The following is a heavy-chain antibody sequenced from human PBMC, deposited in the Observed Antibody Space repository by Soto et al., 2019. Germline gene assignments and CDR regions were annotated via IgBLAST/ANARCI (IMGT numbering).Heavy chain of an antibody. J-gene: IGHJ6*02. D-gene: IGHD2-2*01. CDR2: ISGTGGST. CDR3: ARDRSDCNTTSCLGYYYYFGMDV. Sequence: EVQLLESGGDLVQPGGSLRLSCAASGFTFTIFAMSWVRQSPGKGLEWVSTISGTGGSTYYADAVKGRFTISRDNSMGTLYLQMKSLTPEDSAVYYCARDRSDCNTTSCLGYYYYFGMDVWGPGTTVTVSS. V-gene: IGHV3-23*01. CDR1: GFTFTIFA.